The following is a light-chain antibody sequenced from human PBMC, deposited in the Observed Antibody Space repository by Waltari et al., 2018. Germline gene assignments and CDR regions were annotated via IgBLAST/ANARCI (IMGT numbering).Light chain of an antibody. J-gene: IGLJ3*02. CDR2: DVT. Sequence: QSALTQPASVSGSPGPSITISCTRTSNDIGDYNYVSWYQHQPGKAPRLMIYDVTERPSGVSNRFSGSKSGNTASLTISGLQADDEADYYCTSFSTISTSLFGGGTKVTVL. CDR1: SNDIGDYNY. CDR3: TSFSTISTSL. V-gene: IGLV2-14*03.